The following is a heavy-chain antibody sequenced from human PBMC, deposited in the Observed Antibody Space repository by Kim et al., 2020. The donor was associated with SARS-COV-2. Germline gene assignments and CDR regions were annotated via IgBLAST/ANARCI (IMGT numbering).Heavy chain of an antibody. CDR2: ISFDGNDT. V-gene: IGHV3-30*04. J-gene: IGHJ4*02. D-gene: IGHD3-10*01. CDR3: AREEGDIGSWSTFDY. CDR1: GFTFSNFA. Sequence: GGSLRLSCAASGFTFSNFAMHWVRQAPGRGLEWVAFISFDGNDTYYADSVKGRFTISRDNSKNTLFLQMNSLRVEDTAVYFCAREEGDIGSWSTFDYWGQGTLVTVSS.